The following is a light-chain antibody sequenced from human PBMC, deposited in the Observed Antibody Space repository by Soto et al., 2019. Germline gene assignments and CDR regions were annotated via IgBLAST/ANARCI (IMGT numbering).Light chain of an antibody. CDR1: QSIGSW. V-gene: IGKV1-5*03. CDR3: QQYADYSS. Sequence: DIQMTQSPSTLPASVGDRVTVACRASQSIGSWLAWYQQKPGHAPKLLIYKATTLESDVPSRFSGSGSGPEFTLTLASLQPDAFATYYCQQYADYSSFGQGTRVE. CDR2: KAT. J-gene: IGKJ1*01.